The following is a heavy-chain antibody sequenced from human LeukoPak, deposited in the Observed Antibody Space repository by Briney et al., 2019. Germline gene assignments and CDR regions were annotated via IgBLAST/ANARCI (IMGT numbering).Heavy chain of an antibody. D-gene: IGHD6-19*01. CDR3: ARDRPYSSGWYGRSGFDP. J-gene: IGHJ5*02. CDR1: GYTFTSYG. Sequence: ASVKVSCKASGYTFTSYGISWVRQAPGQGLEWMGWISAYNGNTNYAQKLQGRVTMTTDTSTSTAYMELRSLRSDDTAVYYCARDRPYSSGWYGRSGFDPWGQGTLVTASS. V-gene: IGHV1-18*01. CDR2: ISAYNGNT.